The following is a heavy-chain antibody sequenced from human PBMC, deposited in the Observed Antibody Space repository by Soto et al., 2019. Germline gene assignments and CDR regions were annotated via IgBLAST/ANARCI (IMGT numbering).Heavy chain of an antibody. V-gene: IGHV1-69*13. CDR1: GGTFSSYA. D-gene: IGHD4-4*01. J-gene: IGHJ4*02. CDR2: IIPIFGTA. Sequence: GASVKVSCKASGGTFSSYAISWVPQAPGQGLEWMGGIIPIFGTANYAQKFQGRVTITADESTSTAYMELSSLRPDDTAVYFCAREDSDYSKMFHYWGQGTLVTVSS. CDR3: AREDSDYSKMFHY.